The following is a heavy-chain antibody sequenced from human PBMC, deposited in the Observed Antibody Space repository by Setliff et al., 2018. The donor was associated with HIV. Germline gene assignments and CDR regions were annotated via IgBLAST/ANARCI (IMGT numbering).Heavy chain of an antibody. D-gene: IGHD2-21*02. J-gene: IGHJ4*02. CDR2: IYYSGST. CDR1: GGSISNYY. CDR3: ARVNGGNSPYYFDS. V-gene: IGHV4-59*12. Sequence: SETLSLTCTVSGGSISNYYWSWIRQPPGKALEWIGYIYYSGSTNYNPYLKSRVTISVGTSKNQFSLKLSSVTAADTAVYYCARVNGGNSPYYFDSWGQGTLVTVSS.